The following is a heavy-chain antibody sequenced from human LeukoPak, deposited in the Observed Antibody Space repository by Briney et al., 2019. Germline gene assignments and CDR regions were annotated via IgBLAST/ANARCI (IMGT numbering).Heavy chain of an antibody. Sequence: SVKVSYKASGYTFTSYDINWVRQATGQGLEWMGRIIPILGIANYAQKFQGRVTITADKSTSTAYMELSSLRPEDTAVYYCARSIDMDVWGQGTTVTVSS. CDR2: IIPILGIA. CDR1: GYTFTSYD. D-gene: IGHD5-24*01. J-gene: IGHJ6*02. V-gene: IGHV1-69*04. CDR3: ARSIDMDV.